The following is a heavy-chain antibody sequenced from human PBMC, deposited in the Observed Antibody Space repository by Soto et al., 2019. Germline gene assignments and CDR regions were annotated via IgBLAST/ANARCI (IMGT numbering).Heavy chain of an antibody. CDR3: ARKNHGGDSTYLDY. CDR1: GHTFGNYW. J-gene: IGHJ4*02. CDR2: IVCCNSYT. D-gene: IGHD2-21*02. V-gene: IGHV5-10-1*01. Sequence: SQTISCELSGHTFGNYWISWVHQKPGQGLQWLGTIVCCNSYTRDSLSFQGHVTTCADSSLNTAHLHFSSLQASATAIYFCARKNHGGDSTYLDYWGQGALVTVSP.